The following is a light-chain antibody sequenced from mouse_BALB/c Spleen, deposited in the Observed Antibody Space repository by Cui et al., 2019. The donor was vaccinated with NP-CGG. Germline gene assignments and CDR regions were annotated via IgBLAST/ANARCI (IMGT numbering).Light chain of an antibody. V-gene: IGLV1*01. CDR2: GTN. CDR3: APWYSNHWV. J-gene: IGLJ1*01. Sequence: QAVVTQESALTTSPGETVTLTCRSSTGAVTTSNYANWVQEKPDHLFTGLIGGTNNRAPGVPARFSGSLIGDKAVLTITGAQTEDEAIYFCAPWYSNHWVFGGGTKLTVL. CDR1: TGAVTTSNY.